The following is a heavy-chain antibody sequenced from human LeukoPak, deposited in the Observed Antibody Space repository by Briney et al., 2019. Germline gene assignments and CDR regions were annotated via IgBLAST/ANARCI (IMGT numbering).Heavy chain of an antibody. CDR3: ARGVQVVTAIGYYFDY. CDR2: ISAYNGNT. CDR1: GYTFTSYG. V-gene: IGHV1-18*01. D-gene: IGHD2-21*02. J-gene: IGHJ4*02. Sequence: ASVKVSCKASGYTFTSYGISWVRQAPGQGLEWMGWISAYNGNTNYAQKLQGRVTMTTDTSTSAAYMELRSLRSDDTAVYYCARGVQVVTAIGYYFDYWGQGTLVTVSS.